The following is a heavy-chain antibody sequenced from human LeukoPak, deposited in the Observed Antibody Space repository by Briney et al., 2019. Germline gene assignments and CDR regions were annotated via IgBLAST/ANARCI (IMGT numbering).Heavy chain of an antibody. CDR2: IRYDGSNK. V-gene: IGHV3-30*02. D-gene: IGHD2-2*02. J-gene: IGHJ4*02. CDR1: GFTFSSYG. Sequence: PGGSLRLSCAASGFTFSSYGMHWVRQAPGKGLEWVAFIRYDGSNKYYADSVQGRFTISRDNSKNTLYLQMNSLRAEDTAVYYCAKDHGDIVVVPAAIVGLYYFDYWGQGTLVTVSS. CDR3: AKDHGDIVVVPAAIVGLYYFDY.